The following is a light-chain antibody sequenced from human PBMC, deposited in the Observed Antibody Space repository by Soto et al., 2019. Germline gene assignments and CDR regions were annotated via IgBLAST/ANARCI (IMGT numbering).Light chain of an antibody. CDR2: EVS. V-gene: IGLV2-14*01. CDR3: SSYTSSSTLVV. Sequence: QSALTQPASVSGSPGQSITISCTGTSSDVGGYNYVSWYQQHPGKAPKLMIYEVSNRPSGVSNRFSGSKYGNTASLTISGXXXXXXXXYYCSSYTSSSTLVVFGGGTKLTV. CDR1: SSDVGGYNY. J-gene: IGLJ2*01.